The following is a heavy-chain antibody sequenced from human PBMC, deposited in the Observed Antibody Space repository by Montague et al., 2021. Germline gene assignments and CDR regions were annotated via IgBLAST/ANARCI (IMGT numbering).Heavy chain of an antibody. CDR2: INHSGST. Sequence: SETLSLTCTVYGGSFSGYYWSWICQSPGKGLEWIGEINHSGSTNYNPSPKSRVTISVGTSKNQFSLKLSSVTAADTAVYYCARRGVVTGWFDPWGQGTLVTVSS. CDR1: GGSFSGYY. V-gene: IGHV4-34*01. J-gene: IGHJ5*02. CDR3: ARRGVVTGWFDP. D-gene: IGHD2-21*02.